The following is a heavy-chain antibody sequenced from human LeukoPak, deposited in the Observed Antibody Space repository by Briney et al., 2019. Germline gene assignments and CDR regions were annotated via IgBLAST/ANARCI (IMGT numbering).Heavy chain of an antibody. CDR2: IYYSGST. V-gene: IGHV4-59*01. D-gene: IGHD2-15*01. Sequence: SETLSLTCTVSGGSISSYYWRWIRQPPGKGLEWIGDIYYSGSTNYNPSLKSRVTISVDTSKNQFSLKLSSVTAADSAVYYCARVLNYCSGGSCYGWSDYWGQGTLVTVSS. J-gene: IGHJ4*02. CDR1: GGSISSYY. CDR3: ARVLNYCSGGSCYGWSDY.